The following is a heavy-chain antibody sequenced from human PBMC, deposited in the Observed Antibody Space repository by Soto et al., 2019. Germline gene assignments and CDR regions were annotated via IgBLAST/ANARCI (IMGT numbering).Heavy chain of an antibody. Sequence: VKVSCKASGFTFTNSAVQWVRQARGQRLEWIGWIVVGSGNTNYAQKFQERVTITRDMSTSTAYMELSSLRSEDTAVYYCAAARWIQLWSFDYWGQGTLVTVSS. CDR1: GFTFTNSA. V-gene: IGHV1-58*01. J-gene: IGHJ4*02. D-gene: IGHD5-18*01. CDR3: AAARWIQLWSFDY. CDR2: IVVGSGNT.